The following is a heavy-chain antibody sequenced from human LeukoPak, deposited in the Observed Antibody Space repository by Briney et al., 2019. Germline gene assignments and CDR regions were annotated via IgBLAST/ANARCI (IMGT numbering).Heavy chain of an antibody. D-gene: IGHD2-15*01. CDR1: GGSISSYY. Sequence: SETLSLTCTVSGGSISSYYWSWIRQPPGKGLEWIGYIYYSRSTNYNPSLNRRVTISVDTSKNQFSAKLSSVTAADRAVYYCARGSSYWSGGSCYYDAFDIWGQETMVTVSS. V-gene: IGHV4-59*08. CDR3: ARGSSYWSGGSCYYDAFDI. CDR2: IYYSRST. J-gene: IGHJ3*02.